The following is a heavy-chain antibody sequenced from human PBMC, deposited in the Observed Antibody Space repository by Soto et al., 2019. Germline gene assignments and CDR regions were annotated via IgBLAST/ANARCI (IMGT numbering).Heavy chain of an antibody. J-gene: IGHJ6*03. D-gene: IGHD2-8*02. CDR3: ARDPGYCSGGVCYRYMDV. CDR1: GFTFDDYA. Sequence: GGSLRLSCAASGFTFDDYAMHWVRQAPGKGLEWVSGISWNSGSIGYADSVKGRFTISRDNAKNILYLQMNSLRAEDTGIYYCARDPGYCSGGVCYRYMDVWGKGTTVTVSS. CDR2: ISWNSGSI. V-gene: IGHV3-9*01.